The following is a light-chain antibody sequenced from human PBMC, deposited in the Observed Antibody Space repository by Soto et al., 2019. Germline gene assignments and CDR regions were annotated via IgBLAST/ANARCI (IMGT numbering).Light chain of an antibody. Sequence: DIQMTQSPSTLSASVGDRLTITCRASQSIRSWLAWYQQKPGKAPRLLIYDASSLERGVPSRFSGSGSGTEFTLTISRLQPDDFATYYCQQYITYRTFGQGTKVEIK. V-gene: IGKV1-5*01. CDR2: DAS. J-gene: IGKJ1*01. CDR1: QSIRSW. CDR3: QQYITYRT.